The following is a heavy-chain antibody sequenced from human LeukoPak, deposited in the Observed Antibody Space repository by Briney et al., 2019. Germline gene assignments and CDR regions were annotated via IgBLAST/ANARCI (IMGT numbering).Heavy chain of an antibody. CDR1: GFTFSNYA. V-gene: IGHV3-30*02. CDR2: IRYDGSNE. Sequence: GGSLRLSCAASGFTFSNYAMHWVRQAPGKGLEWVAFIRYDGSNEYYIDSVKGRFTISRDNSKNTLYLQMNSLRPEDTAVYYCANWHESAYIDYWGQGTLVTVSS. J-gene: IGHJ4*02. CDR3: ANWHESAYIDY.